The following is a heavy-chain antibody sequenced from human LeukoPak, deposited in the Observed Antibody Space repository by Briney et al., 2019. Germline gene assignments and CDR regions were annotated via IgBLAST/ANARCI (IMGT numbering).Heavy chain of an antibody. CDR3: AKGLLWFGELLSSFDY. CDR2: INSDGSST. V-gene: IGHV3-74*01. J-gene: IGHJ4*02. Sequence: GGSLRLSCAASGFTFSSYWMHWVRQAPGKGLVWVSRINSDGSSTSYADSVKGRFTISRDNAKNTLYLQMNSLRAEDTALYYCAKGLLWFGELLSSFDYWGQGTLVTVSS. D-gene: IGHD3-10*01. CDR1: GFTFSSYW.